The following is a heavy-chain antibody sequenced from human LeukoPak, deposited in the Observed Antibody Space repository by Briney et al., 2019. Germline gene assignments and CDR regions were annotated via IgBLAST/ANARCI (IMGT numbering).Heavy chain of an antibody. Sequence: GGSLRLSCAASGFTFSSYSMNWVRQAPGEGLEWVSYISSSSSTIYYADSVKGRFTISRDNAKNSLYLQMNSLRAEDTAVYYCARSQVAGNRAGNFDYWGQGTLVTVSS. CDR1: GFTFSSYS. CDR2: ISSSSSTI. J-gene: IGHJ4*02. CDR3: ARSQVAGNRAGNFDY. V-gene: IGHV3-48*04. D-gene: IGHD6-19*01.